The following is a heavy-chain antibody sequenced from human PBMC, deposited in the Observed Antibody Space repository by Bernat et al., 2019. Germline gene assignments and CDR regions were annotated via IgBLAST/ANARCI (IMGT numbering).Heavy chain of an antibody. D-gene: IGHD6-13*01. CDR2: INSDGSST. V-gene: IGHV3-74*01. CDR3: ARGDSSSWYSPIDY. CDR1: GFTFSSYW. J-gene: IGHJ4*02. Sequence: EVQLVESGGGLVQPGGSLRLSCAASGFTFSSYWMYWVRQAPGKGLVWVSRINSDGSSTSYADSVKGRFTITRDNAKNTLYLQMNSLRAEDTAVYYCARGDSSSWYSPIDYWGQGTLVTVSS.